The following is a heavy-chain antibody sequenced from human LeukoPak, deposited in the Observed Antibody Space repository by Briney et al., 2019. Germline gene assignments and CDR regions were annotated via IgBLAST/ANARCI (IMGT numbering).Heavy chain of an antibody. V-gene: IGHV3-48*03. CDR3: TRRFGSAICDY. D-gene: IGHD3-16*01. Sequence: GGSLRLSCAASGFTFSSYEMNWVRQAPGKGLEWISYISSSGSTIYYADSVKGRFTISRDNAKNSLYLQMNSPRAEDTAVYYCTRRFGSAICDYWGQGTLVTVSS. J-gene: IGHJ4*02. CDR1: GFTFSSYE. CDR2: ISSSGSTI.